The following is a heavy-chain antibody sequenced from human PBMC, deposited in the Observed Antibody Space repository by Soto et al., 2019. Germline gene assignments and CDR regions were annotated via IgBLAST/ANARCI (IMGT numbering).Heavy chain of an antibody. CDR1: GFTFSSYG. CDR3: AKDQYYYDSSGYYYHNWDWYFDL. D-gene: IGHD3-22*01. J-gene: IGHJ2*01. Sequence: PGGSLRLSCAASGFTFSSYGMHWVRQAPGKGLEWVAVISYDGSNKYYADSVKGRFTISRDNSKNTLYLQMNSLRAEDTAVYYCAKDQYYYDSSGYYYHNWDWYFDLWGRGTLVTVSS. CDR2: ISYDGSNK. V-gene: IGHV3-30*18.